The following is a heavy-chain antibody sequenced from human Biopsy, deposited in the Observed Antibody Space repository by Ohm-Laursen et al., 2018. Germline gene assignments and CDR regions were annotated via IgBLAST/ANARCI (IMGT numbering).Heavy chain of an antibody. D-gene: IGHD6-19*01. J-gene: IGHJ4*02. V-gene: IGHV4-34*01. CDR1: GGSFSGYY. CDR2: INHSGST. Sequence: SETLSLTWAVYGGSFSGYYWSWIRQPPGKGLEWIGEINHSGSTNYNPSLKSRVTISVDTSKNQFSLKLSSVTAADTAVYYCARGRLRAVARFDYWGQGTLVTVSS. CDR3: ARGRLRAVARFDY.